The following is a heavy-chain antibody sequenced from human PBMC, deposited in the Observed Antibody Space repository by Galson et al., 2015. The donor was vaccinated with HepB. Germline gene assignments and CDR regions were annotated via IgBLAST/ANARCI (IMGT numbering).Heavy chain of an antibody. CDR2: ISYGGSSK. Sequence: SLRLSCAASGFTFSWYGMHWVRQAPGKGLEWLALISYGGSSKYYADSVKGRYTNSRDNSKGMLYLQMDSLRGEDTAVYYCAREGRMYCGGDCYLHVWGQGTPVTVYS. V-gene: IGHV3-30*03. D-gene: IGHD2-21*02. J-gene: IGHJ4*02. CDR1: GFTFSWYG. CDR3: AREGRMYCGGDCYLHV.